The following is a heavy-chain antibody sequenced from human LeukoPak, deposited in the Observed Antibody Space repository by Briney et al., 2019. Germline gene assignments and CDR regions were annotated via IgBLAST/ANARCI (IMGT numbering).Heavy chain of an antibody. CDR2: TSHDETTK. Sequence: HSGGSLRLSCAASGFTFSSYAMHWVRQAPGKGVEWVAVTSHDETTKYYAASVKGRFTISRDNSKNTLYLQMNSLRAEDTAVYFCARELARPNFFDYWGQGTLVTVSS. CDR1: GFTFSSYA. J-gene: IGHJ4*02. CDR3: ARELARPNFFDY. D-gene: IGHD6-6*01. V-gene: IGHV3-30*04.